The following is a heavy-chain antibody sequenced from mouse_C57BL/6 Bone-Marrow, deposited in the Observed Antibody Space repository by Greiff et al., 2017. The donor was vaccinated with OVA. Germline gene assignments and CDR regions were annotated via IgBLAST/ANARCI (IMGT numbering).Heavy chain of an antibody. CDR3: TTGGATIVSYYAMDY. D-gene: IGHD2-5*01. J-gene: IGHJ4*01. V-gene: IGHV14-4*01. Sequence: VQLQQSGAELVRPGASVKLSCTASGFNIKDDYMHWVKQRPEQGLEWIGWIDPENGDTESASKFQGKATITADTSSNTAYLQLSSLTSEDTAVYYCTTGGATIVSYYAMDYWGQGTSVTVSS. CDR1: GFNIKDDY. CDR2: IDPENGDT.